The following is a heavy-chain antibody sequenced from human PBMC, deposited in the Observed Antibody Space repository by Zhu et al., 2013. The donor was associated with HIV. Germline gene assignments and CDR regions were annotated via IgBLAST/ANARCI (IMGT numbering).Heavy chain of an antibody. Sequence: QVQLVQSGAEVKKPGASVKVSCKASGYTFTSYDINWVRQATGQGLEWMGGIIPIFGTANYAQKFQGRVTTYRGRSPRAQSYMELSSLTSEDTAVYYCARTIVGASGGWGVSWPTWGQGTLVSVSS. D-gene: IGHD1-26*01. CDR3: ARTIVGASGGWGVSWPT. CDR2: IIPIFGTA. V-gene: IGHV1-69*01. J-gene: IGHJ4*02. CDR1: GYTFTSYD.